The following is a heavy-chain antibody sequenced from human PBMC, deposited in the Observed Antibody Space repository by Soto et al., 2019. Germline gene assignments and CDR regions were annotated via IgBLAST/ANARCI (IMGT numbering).Heavy chain of an antibody. Sequence: GGSLRLSCAASGFTFSSYWMSWVRQAPGKGLEWVANIKQDGSEKYYMDSVKGRFTISRDNAKNSLYLQMNSLRAEDTAVYYCASGRWLQLLFNYWGQGTLVTVSS. CDR1: GFTFSSYW. CDR2: IKQDGSEK. CDR3: ASGRWLQLLFNY. J-gene: IGHJ4*02. V-gene: IGHV3-7*01. D-gene: IGHD5-18*01.